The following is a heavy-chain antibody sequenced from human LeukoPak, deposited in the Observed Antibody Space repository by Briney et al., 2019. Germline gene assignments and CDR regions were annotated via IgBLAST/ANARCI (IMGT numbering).Heavy chain of an antibody. Sequence: GGSLRLSCAASGFTYSSYSMNWVRQAPGKALEWVSSISSSSSYIYYADSVKGRFTISRDNAKNSLYLQMNSLRAEDTAVYYCARDGITMVRGVTSHFDYWGQGTLVTVSS. J-gene: IGHJ4*02. CDR1: GFTYSSYS. CDR3: ARDGITMVRGVTSHFDY. CDR2: ISSSSSYI. D-gene: IGHD3-10*01. V-gene: IGHV3-21*01.